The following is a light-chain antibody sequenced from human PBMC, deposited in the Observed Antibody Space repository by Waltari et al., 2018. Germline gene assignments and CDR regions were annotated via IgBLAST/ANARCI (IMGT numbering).Light chain of an antibody. CDR2: SGS. Sequence: DIVMTQSPLSLPVTPGEPASISCRSSQSLLHSNGYNYLDLYLQKPGQSPQLLIYSGSNLSSGVPDRFSGSGSGTYFTLRISRVEAEDVGVYYCMQALQTPRTFGQGSKVEIK. CDR3: MQALQTPRT. CDR1: QSLLHSNGYNY. J-gene: IGKJ1*01. V-gene: IGKV2-28*01.